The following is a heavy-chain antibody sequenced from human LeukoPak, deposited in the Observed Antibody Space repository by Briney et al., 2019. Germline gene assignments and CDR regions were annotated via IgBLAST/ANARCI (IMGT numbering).Heavy chain of an antibody. V-gene: IGHV3-21*01. CDR3: ARDLHGGSGQDAFDI. CDR1: GFIFSSYS. D-gene: IGHD6-25*01. CDR2: ISSRSSYI. J-gene: IGHJ3*02. Sequence: GGSLRLSCAASGFIFSSYSMNWVRLAPGKGLEWVSSISSRSSYIYYADSVKGRFTISRDNAKNSLYLQMNSLRAEDTAVYDCARDLHGGSGQDAFDIWGQGTMVTVSS.